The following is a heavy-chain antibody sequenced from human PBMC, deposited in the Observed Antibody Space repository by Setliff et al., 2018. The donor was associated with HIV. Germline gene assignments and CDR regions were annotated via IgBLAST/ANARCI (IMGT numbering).Heavy chain of an antibody. J-gene: IGHJ4*02. CDR1: GRPITSYY. Sequence: SETLSLTCTVSGRPITSYYWTWIRQPPGKGLERIGYIYYSGSTIYNPSLKSRVTMSVDMSKNQFSLKLSSVTAADTAVYYRARVREVTMIVVVISYFDYWGQGTLVTVSS. CDR3: ARVREVTMIVVVISYFDY. CDR2: IYYSGST. D-gene: IGHD3-22*01. V-gene: IGHV4-59*12.